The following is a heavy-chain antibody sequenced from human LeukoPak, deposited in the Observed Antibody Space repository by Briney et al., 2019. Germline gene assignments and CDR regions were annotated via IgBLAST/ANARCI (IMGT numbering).Heavy chain of an antibody. CDR1: GYTFIDYY. CDR3: ARDLGFCSGGSCGSMTTVTSYDY. CDR2: LNPKSGAT. D-gene: IGHD2-15*01. Sequence: ASVKVSCKASGYTFIDYYMHWMRQAPGQGLEWMGWLNPKSGATNFAQKFQGRVTMTRDTSISTVYMELSRLRSDDTAVYYCARDLGFCSGGSCGSMTTVTSYDYWGQGTLVVVSS. V-gene: IGHV1-2*02. J-gene: IGHJ4*02.